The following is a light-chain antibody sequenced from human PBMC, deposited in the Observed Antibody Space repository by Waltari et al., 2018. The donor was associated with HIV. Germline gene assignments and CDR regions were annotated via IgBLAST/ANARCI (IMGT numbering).Light chain of an antibody. Sequence: QSALTQPASVAGSPGPSITISCTGTSSDVGGYNLVSLYQQHPGKAPKLMIYEVSKRPSGVSNRFSGSKAGNTASLTISGLQAEDEADYYCCAYAGSTTYVIFGGGTKLTVL. CDR1: SSDVGGYNL. V-gene: IGLV2-23*02. CDR3: CAYAGSTTYVI. CDR2: EVS. J-gene: IGLJ2*01.